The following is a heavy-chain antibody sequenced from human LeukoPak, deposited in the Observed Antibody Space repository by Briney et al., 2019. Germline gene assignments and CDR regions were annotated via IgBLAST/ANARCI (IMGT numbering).Heavy chain of an antibody. D-gene: IGHD4-17*01. Sequence: GGSLRLSCAASGFTFDDYGMSWVRHAQGKGLEWVTGITWNGASTGFADSVKGRFTISRDNAKNSLYLGMSSLRAEDTALYYCAREYGDFSSYFDLWGRGTLVTVSS. CDR1: GFTFDDYG. CDR3: AREYGDFSSYFDL. CDR2: ITWNGAST. V-gene: IGHV3-20*04. J-gene: IGHJ2*01.